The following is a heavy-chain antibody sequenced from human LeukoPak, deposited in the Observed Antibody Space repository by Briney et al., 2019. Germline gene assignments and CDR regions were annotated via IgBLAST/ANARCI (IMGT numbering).Heavy chain of an antibody. V-gene: IGHV3-21*01. CDR1: GFTFSSYT. J-gene: IGHJ4*02. D-gene: IGHD2-2*01. Sequence: GGSLRLSCAASGFTFSSYTMNWVRQAPGKVLEWVSSISSSSGYIYYADSVKGRFTISRDNAKNSLYLQLNSLRAEDTAVYYCVNDCSSSSCYDYWGQGTLVTVSS. CDR3: VNDCSSSSCYDY. CDR2: ISSSSGYI.